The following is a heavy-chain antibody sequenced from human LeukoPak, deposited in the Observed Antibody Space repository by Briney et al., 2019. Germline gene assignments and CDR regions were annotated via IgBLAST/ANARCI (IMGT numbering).Heavy chain of an antibody. D-gene: IGHD6-13*01. CDR1: GGSLSGYY. Sequence: SETLSLTCAVYGGSLSGYYWSWIRQPPGKGLEWIGEINHSGSTNYNPSLKSRVTISVDTSKNQFSLKLSSVTAADTAVYYCARQEGSQQLAHIYSLDIWGQGTMVTVSS. J-gene: IGHJ3*02. V-gene: IGHV4-34*01. CDR3: ARQEGSQQLAHIYSLDI. CDR2: INHSGST.